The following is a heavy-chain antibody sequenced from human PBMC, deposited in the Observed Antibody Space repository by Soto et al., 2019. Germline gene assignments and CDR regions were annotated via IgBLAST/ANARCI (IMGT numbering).Heavy chain of an antibody. CDR3: AREAPRSGYYID. D-gene: IGHD3-3*01. Sequence: PGVLLKVSRSGSGYSCTNYCIGWVRKMPGKGLEWMGIIYPGDSDTRNSPSFQGQVTLSADKSLTTAYLQWRSLKASDTAMYYCAREAPRSGYYIDWGQGTLVTVSS. V-gene: IGHV5-51*01. CDR2: IYPGDSDT. J-gene: IGHJ4*02. CDR1: GYSCTNYC.